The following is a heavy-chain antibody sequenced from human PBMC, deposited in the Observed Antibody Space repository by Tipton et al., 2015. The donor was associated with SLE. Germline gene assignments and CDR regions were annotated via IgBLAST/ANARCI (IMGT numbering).Heavy chain of an antibody. D-gene: IGHD3-16*01. CDR1: GGSMSSGTYY. CDR2: IYYSGST. CDR3: ARWGAGAFDV. J-gene: IGHJ3*01. V-gene: IGHV4-31*03. Sequence: TLSLTCTVSGGSMSSGTYYWSWIRQHPGKGLEWIGYIYYSGSTYYNPSLKSRVTISVDTSKNQFSLKLSSVTAAGTAIYYCARWGAGAFDVWGQGTMVTVSS.